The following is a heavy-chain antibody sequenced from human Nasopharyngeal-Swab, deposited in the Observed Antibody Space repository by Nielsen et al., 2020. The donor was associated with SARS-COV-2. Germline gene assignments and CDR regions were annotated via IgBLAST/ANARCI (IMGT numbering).Heavy chain of an antibody. CDR2: INAGNGNT. D-gene: IGHD3-22*01. V-gene: IGHV1-3*01. J-gene: IGHJ6*02. Sequence: ASVKVSCKASGYTFTSYAMHWVRQAPGQRLEWMGWINAGNGNTKYSQKFQGRVTITADESTSTAYMELSSLRSEDTAVYYCARIAIGMIVVASYYGMDVWGQGTTVTVSS. CDR3: ARIAIGMIVVASYYGMDV. CDR1: GYTFTSYA.